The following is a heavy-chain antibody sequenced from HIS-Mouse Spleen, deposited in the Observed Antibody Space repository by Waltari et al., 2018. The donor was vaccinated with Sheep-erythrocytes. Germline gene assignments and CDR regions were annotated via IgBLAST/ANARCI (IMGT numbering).Heavy chain of an antibody. Sequence: EVQLVESGGGLVQPGGSLRLSCAASGFTFSSYDMHWVRQATGKGLEWVSAIGTAGDTYYPGSVKGRFTISRENAKNSLYLQMNSLRAGDTAAYYCARANSGSYDDAFDIWGQGTMVTVSS. J-gene: IGHJ3*02. CDR2: IGTAGDT. V-gene: IGHV3-13*01. CDR1: GFTFSSYD. CDR3: ARANSGSYDDAFDI. D-gene: IGHD1-26*01.